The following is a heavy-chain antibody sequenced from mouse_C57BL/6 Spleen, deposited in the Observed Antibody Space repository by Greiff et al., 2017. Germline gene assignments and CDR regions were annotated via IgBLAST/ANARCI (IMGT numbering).Heavy chain of an antibody. Sequence: EVKLMESGGGLVQPGESLKLSCESTEYEFPSHDMSWVRKTPEKRLELVAAINSDGGSTYYPDTMERRFIISRDNTNKTLYLQMSSLRSEDTALYYCARAGRYWYFDVWGTGTTVTVSS. CDR3: ARAGRYWYFDV. CDR1: EYEFPSHD. J-gene: IGHJ1*03. CDR2: INSDGGST. V-gene: IGHV5-2*01.